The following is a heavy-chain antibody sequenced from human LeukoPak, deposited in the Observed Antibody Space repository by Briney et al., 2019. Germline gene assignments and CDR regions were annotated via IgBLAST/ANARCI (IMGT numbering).Heavy chain of an antibody. CDR3: ARTTVTYAFDI. D-gene: IGHD4-17*01. V-gene: IGHV4-34*01. Sequence: SETLSLTCAVYGGSFSGYYWSWIRQPPGKGLEWIGEINHSGSTNYNPSLKSRVTISVDTSKNQFSLKLSSVTAADTAVYYRARTTVTYAFDIWGQGTMVTVSS. J-gene: IGHJ3*02. CDR1: GGSFSGYY. CDR2: INHSGST.